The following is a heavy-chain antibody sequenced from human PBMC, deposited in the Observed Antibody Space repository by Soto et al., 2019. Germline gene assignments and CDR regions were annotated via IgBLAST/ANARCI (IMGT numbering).Heavy chain of an antibody. J-gene: IGHJ4*02. CDR3: ARGRYGDY. CDR1: GYTFTTYG. V-gene: IGHV1-18*01. D-gene: IGHD1-1*01. CDR2: ISAHNGNT. Sequence: QIHLVQSGAEVKKPGASVKVSCKGSGYTFTTYGITWVRQAPGQGLEWMGWISAHNGNTNYAQKLQGRVTVTRDTSTSTAYMELRSLRSDDTAVYYCARGRYGDYWGQGALVTVSS.